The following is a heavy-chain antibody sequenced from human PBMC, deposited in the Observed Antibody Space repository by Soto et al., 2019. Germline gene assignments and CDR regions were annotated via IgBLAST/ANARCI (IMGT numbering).Heavy chain of an antibody. CDR3: ARDHSGYDLANYYYYYGMDV. D-gene: IGHD5-12*01. CDR1: GFTFSSYG. J-gene: IGHJ6*02. V-gene: IGHV3-33*01. Sequence: GGSLRLSCAASGFTFSSYGMHWVRQAPGKGLEWVAVIWYDGSKKYYADSVKGRFTISRDNSKNTLYLQMNSLRAEDTAVYYCARDHSGYDLANYYYYYGMDVWGQGTTVTVSS. CDR2: IWYDGSKK.